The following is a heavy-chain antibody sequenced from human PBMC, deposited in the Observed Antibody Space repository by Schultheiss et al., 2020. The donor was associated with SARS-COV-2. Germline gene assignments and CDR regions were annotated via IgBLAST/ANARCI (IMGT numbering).Heavy chain of an antibody. D-gene: IGHD2-2*01. Sequence: SETLSLTCTVSGGSISSYYWSWIRQPPGKGLEWIGYIYYSGSTNYNPSLKSRVTISVDTSKNQFSLKLSSVTAADTAVYYCAKDSGYCSSTSCYYIRGFDYWGQGTLVTVSS. J-gene: IGHJ4*02. CDR1: GGSISSYY. CDR2: IYYSGST. V-gene: IGHV4-59*01. CDR3: AKDSGYCSSTSCYYIRGFDY.